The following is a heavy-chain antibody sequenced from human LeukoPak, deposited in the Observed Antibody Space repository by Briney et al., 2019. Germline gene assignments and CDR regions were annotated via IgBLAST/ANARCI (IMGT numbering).Heavy chain of an antibody. CDR1: GGSISSYS. Sequence: SETLSLTCTVSGGSISSYSWSWVRQPAGRGREWIVYVYYSATTIYNPSLKRRVTISLDTSKNQFSLKLSSVTAADTAVYYCAGDYGSGSYRFDYWGQGTLVTVSS. D-gene: IGHD3-10*01. V-gene: IGHV4-59*12. J-gene: IGHJ4*02. CDR2: VYYSATT. CDR3: AGDYGSGSYRFDY.